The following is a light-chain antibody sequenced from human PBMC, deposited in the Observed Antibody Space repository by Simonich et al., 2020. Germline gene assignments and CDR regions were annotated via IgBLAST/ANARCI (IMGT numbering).Light chain of an antibody. CDR2: WAS. J-gene: IGKJ2*01. CDR3: QQYYSTPYT. Sequence: DIVMTQSPDSLAVSLGERAPLNCKYSQSVLYSSNNNNSLAWSKQKPGQPPKRLIYWASTRASGVPDLFSGSGSGTDFTLTISSLQAEDVAVYYCQQYYSTPYTFGQGTKLEIK. CDR1: QSVLYSSNNNNS. V-gene: IGKV4-1*01.